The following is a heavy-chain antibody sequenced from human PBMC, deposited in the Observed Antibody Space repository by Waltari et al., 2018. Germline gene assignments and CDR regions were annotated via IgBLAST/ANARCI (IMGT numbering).Heavy chain of an antibody. CDR2: IRYDGSNK. V-gene: IGHV3-30*02. J-gene: IGHJ4*02. Sequence: QVQLVESGGGVVQPGGSLRLSCAASGFTFSSYGMHWVRQAPGKGLEWVAFIRYDGSNKYYADSVKGRFTISRDNSKNTLYLQMNSLRAEDTAVYYCAKPAGGVDTAGDYWGQGTLVTVSS. D-gene: IGHD5-18*01. CDR1: GFTFSSYG. CDR3: AKPAGGVDTAGDY.